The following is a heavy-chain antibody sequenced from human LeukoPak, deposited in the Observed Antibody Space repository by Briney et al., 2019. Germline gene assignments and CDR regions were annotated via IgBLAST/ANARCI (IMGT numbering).Heavy chain of an antibody. CDR1: GFTFDDYA. CDR2: INWNSGSI. D-gene: IGHD3-22*01. CDR3: ARDGPGNYDSSSFDY. V-gene: IGHV3-9*01. J-gene: IGHJ4*02. Sequence: GGSLRLSCAASGFTFDDYAMHWVRQAPGKGLEWVSGINWNSGSIGYADSVKGRFTISRDTSKNTLYLQMDSLRADDTAVYYCARDGPGNYDSSSFDYWGQGTLVTVSS.